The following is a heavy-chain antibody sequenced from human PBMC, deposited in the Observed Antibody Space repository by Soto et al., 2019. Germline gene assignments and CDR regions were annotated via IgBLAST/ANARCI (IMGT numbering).Heavy chain of an antibody. Sequence: PGGSLRLSCAASGFTFSSYWMSWVRQAPGKGLEWVANIKQDGSEKYYVDSVKGRFTISRDNAKNSLYLQMNSLRAEDTAVYYCARYSSSWYQDGRENFDYWGQGTLVTVSS. V-gene: IGHV3-7*01. CDR2: IKQDGSEK. CDR1: GFTFSSYW. D-gene: IGHD6-13*01. CDR3: ARYSSSWYQDGRENFDY. J-gene: IGHJ4*02.